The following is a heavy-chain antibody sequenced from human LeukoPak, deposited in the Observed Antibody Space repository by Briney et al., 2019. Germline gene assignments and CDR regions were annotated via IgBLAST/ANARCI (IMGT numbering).Heavy chain of an antibody. CDR3: ARRYCNSGICYFYDY. Sequence: PSETLSLTCAVSSGNSWDWIRQPPGKGLEWIGGVFQDGNTYYNPSLKSRVIISLDTSKKQFSLKLISMTAADTAMYYCARRYCNSGICYFYDYWGQGTLVTVSP. CDR2: VFQDGNT. J-gene: IGHJ4*02. CDR1: SGNS. D-gene: IGHD2-8*01. V-gene: IGHV4-38-2*01.